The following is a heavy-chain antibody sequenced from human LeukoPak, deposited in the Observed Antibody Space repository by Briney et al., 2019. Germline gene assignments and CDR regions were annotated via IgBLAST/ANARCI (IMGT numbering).Heavy chain of an antibody. D-gene: IGHD7-27*01. Sequence: PGGSLRLSCATSGFTFSGSGIYWVRQASGKGLEWVGHILGTTASYAASVKGRSLISRDESSNTAYLQMNSLRTEDTAVYYCFTDWGSRPWGQGTLVTVSS. CDR1: GFTFSGSG. CDR3: FTDWGSRP. V-gene: IGHV3-73*01. J-gene: IGHJ5*02. CDR2: ILGTTA.